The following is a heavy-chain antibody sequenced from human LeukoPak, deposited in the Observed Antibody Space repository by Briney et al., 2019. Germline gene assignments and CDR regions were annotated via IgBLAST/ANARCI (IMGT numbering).Heavy chain of an antibody. CDR3: ARDGSTWIQLWSDAFDI. D-gene: IGHD5-18*01. V-gene: IGHV1-18*01. CDR1: GYTFTSYG. Sequence: ASVKVSCKASGYTFTSYGISWVRQAPGQGLEWMGWISAYNGNTNYAQKLQGRVTMTTDTSTSTAYMELRSLRSDDTAVYYCARDGSTWIQLWSDAFDIWGQGTMVTVSS. J-gene: IGHJ3*02. CDR2: ISAYNGNT.